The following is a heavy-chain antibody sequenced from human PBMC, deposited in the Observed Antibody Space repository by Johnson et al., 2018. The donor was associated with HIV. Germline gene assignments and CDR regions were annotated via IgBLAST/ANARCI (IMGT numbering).Heavy chain of an antibody. CDR2: ISSSGGTT. V-gene: IGHV3-23*04. CDR3: AREGVSGSYYDAFDL. D-gene: IGHD1-26*01. CDR1: GFIFSNYD. J-gene: IGHJ3*01. Sequence: VQLVESGGGLVQPGGSLRLSCAASGFIFSNYDMNWVRQAPGKGLEWVSSISSSGGTTYYADSVKGRFTISRDNSKNTLFLQMDSLRADDTAVYYCAREGVSGSYYDAFDLWGQGTMVTVSS.